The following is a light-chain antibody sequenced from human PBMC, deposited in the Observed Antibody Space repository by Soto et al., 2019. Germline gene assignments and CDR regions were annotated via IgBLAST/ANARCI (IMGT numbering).Light chain of an antibody. V-gene: IGLV1-51*01. CDR2: DNN. J-gene: IGLJ2*01. CDR3: GTWDSSLSAVV. Sequence: QSVLTQPPSVSAAPGQWVTISCSGSSSNIGRNDVSWYQLLPGTAPKLLIYDNNRRPSGIPDRFSGSKYGTSATLGITGLQTGDEADYYCGTWDSSLSAVVFGGGTKLTVL. CDR1: SSNIGRND.